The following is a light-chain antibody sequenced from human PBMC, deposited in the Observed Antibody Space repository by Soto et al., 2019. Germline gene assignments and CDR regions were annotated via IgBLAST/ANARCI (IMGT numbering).Light chain of an antibody. V-gene: IGKV3-15*01. CDR1: QSVSSN. CDR3: QQYNNWYT. CDR2: GAS. Sequence: EIVMTQSPATLSMSPGERATLSCRVSQSVSSNLAWYQQKPGQAPRLLIYGASTRATGVPARFSGSGSGTEFTLTISSLQSEDFAVYYCQQYNNWYTFGQGSKLEI. J-gene: IGKJ2*01.